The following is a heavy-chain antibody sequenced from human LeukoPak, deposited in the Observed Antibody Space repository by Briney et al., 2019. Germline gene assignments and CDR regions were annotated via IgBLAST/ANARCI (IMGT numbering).Heavy chain of an antibody. CDR2: INHSGST. CDR3: ARGGRGAARLRGYYFDY. J-gene: IGHJ4*02. V-gene: IGHV4-34*01. CDR1: GGSFSGYY. D-gene: IGHD6-6*01. Sequence: SETLSLTCAVYGGSFSGYYWSWIRQPPGKGLGWIGEINHSGSTNYNPSLKSRVTISVDTSKNQFSLKLSSVTAADTAVYYCARGGRGAARLRGYYFDYWGQGTLVTVSS.